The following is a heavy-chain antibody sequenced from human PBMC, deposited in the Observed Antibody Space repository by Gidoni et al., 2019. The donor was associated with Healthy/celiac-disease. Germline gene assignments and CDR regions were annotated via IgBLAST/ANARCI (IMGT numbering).Heavy chain of an antibody. Sequence: QVQLQQWGAGLLKPSETLSLTCAVYGGSFSGYYWSWIRQPPGKGLEWIGEINHSGSTNYNPSLKSRVTISVDTSKNQFSLKLSSVTAADTAVYYCARASWNDKTLDYWGQGTLVTVSS. CDR1: GGSFSGYY. CDR2: INHSGST. V-gene: IGHV4-34*01. J-gene: IGHJ4*02. CDR3: ARASWNDKTLDY. D-gene: IGHD1-1*01.